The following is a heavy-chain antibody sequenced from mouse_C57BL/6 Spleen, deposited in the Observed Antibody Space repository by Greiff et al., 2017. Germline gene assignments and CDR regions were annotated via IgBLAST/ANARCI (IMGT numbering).Heavy chain of an antibody. J-gene: IGHJ2*01. CDR2: IYPGSGST. CDR1: GYTFTSYW. D-gene: IGHD6-1*01. V-gene: IGHV1-55*01. Sequence: VKLQQPGAELVKPGASVKMSCKASGYTFTSYWITWVKQRPGQGLEWIGDIYPGSGSTNYNEKFKSKATLTVDTSSSTAYMQLSSLTSEDSAVYYCARKRQREGNFDYWGQGTTLTVSS. CDR3: ARKRQREGNFDY.